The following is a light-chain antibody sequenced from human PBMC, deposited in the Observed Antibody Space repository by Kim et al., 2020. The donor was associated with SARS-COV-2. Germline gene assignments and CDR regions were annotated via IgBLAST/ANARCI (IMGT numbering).Light chain of an antibody. CDR3: QQYSFSPIT. Sequence: ASVGHRVTFTCRASQSIRTYLAWYQQKPGKEPKVLIYRASSLESGVPSRFSGSGSGTEFTLTISSLQPDDFATYYCQQYSFSPITFGPGTRLEIK. CDR1: QSIRTY. J-gene: IGKJ5*01. V-gene: IGKV1-5*03. CDR2: RAS.